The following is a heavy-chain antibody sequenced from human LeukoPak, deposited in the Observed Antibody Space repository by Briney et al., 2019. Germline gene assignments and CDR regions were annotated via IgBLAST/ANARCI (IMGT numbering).Heavy chain of an antibody. CDR1: GGSFSGYY. J-gene: IGHJ5*02. CDR3: ARGRVVYAHRLNWFDP. V-gene: IGHV4-34*01. Sequence: KPSETLSLTCAVYGGSFSGYYWSWIRQPPGKGLEWIGEINHSGSTNYNPSLKSRVTISVDTSKNQFSLKLSSVTAADRAVYYCARGRVVYAHRLNWFDPWGQGTLVTVSS. CDR2: INHSGST. D-gene: IGHD2-8*02.